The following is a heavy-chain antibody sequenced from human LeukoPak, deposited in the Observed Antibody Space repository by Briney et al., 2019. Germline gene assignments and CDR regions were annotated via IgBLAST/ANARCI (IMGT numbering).Heavy chain of an antibody. V-gene: IGHV3-48*01. Sequence: PGGSLRLSCAASGFTFSSYSMNWVRQAPGKGLEWVSYISSSSSTIYYADSVKGRFTVSRDNAKNSLYLQMNSLRAEDTAVYYCARSELGYNYHYMDVWGKGTTVTISS. CDR1: GFTFSSYS. D-gene: IGHD3-10*01. CDR2: ISSSSSTI. J-gene: IGHJ6*03. CDR3: ARSELGYNYHYMDV.